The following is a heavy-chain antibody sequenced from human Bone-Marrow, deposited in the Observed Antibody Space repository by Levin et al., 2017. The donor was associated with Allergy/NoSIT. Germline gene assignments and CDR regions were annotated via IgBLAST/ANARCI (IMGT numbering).Heavy chain of an antibody. CDR3: AKEFLHSGYSQS. Sequence: GGSLRLSCGDSGSFGMHWVRQAPGKGLEWVAVISYDGSYTYYADSVKGRFTISRDSSENTVNLQMNSLRPEDTAFYFCAKEFLHSGYSQSWDQGTLVTVSS. CDR1: GSFG. J-gene: IGHJ1*01. CDR2: ISYDGSYT. D-gene: IGHD2-21*01. V-gene: IGHV3-30*18.